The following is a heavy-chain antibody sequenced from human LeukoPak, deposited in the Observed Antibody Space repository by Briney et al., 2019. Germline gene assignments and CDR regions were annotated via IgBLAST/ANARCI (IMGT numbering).Heavy chain of an antibody. CDR3: ARIAAAGTEYFDY. CDR1: GGSISSGSYY. D-gene: IGHD6-13*01. J-gene: IGHJ4*02. V-gene: IGHV4-61*02. CDR2: IYTSGST. Sequence: SQTLSLTCTVSGGSISSGSYYWSWIRQPAGKGLEWIGRIYTSGSTNYNPSLKSRVTISVDTSKNQFSPKLSSVTAADTAVYYCARIAAAGTEYFDYWGQGTLVTVSS.